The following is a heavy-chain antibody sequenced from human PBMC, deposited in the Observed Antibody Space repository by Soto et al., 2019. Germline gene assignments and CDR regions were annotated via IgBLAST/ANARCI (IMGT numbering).Heavy chain of an antibody. D-gene: IGHD3-16*01. V-gene: IGHV4-30-2*01. CDR2: IYHSGST. J-gene: IGHJ4*02. CDR1: GGSISSGGYS. Sequence: QLQLQESGSGLVKPSQTLSLTCAVSGGSISSGGYSWSWIRQPPGKGLEWIGYIYHSGSTYYNPSLKGRVNITEDRSKNQFSLKLSSVTAADTAVYYCARGGGYTFDYWGQGTLVTVSS. CDR3: ARGGGYTFDY.